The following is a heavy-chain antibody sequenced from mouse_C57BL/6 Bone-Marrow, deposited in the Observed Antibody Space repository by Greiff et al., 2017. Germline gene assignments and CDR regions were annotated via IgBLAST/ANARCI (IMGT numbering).Heavy chain of an antibody. D-gene: IGHD1-1*01. CDR1: GFTFTDYY. Sequence: EVKLMESGGGLVQPGGSLSLSCAASGFTFTDYYMSWVRQPPGKALEWLGFIRNKATGYTTEYSASVKGRFTISSDNSQSILYLQRNALRAEDSATYYCARYRSTTGDYWGQGTTRPVSS. CDR2: IRNKATGYTT. V-gene: IGHV7-3*01. CDR3: ARYRSTTGDY. J-gene: IGHJ2*01.